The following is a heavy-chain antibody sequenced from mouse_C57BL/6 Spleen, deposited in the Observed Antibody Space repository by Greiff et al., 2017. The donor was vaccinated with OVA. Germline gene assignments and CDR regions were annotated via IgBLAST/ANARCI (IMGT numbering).Heavy chain of an antibody. CDR3: ARSGDGQYFDY. CDR1: GYAFSSSW. Sequence: QVQLQQSGPELVKPGASVKISCKASGYAFSSSWMNWVKQRPGKGLEWIGRIYPGDGDTNYNGKFKGKATLTADKSSSTAYMQLSSLTSEDSAVYFCARSGDGQYFDYWGQGTTLTVSS. D-gene: IGHD2-3*01. V-gene: IGHV1-82*01. CDR2: IYPGDGDT. J-gene: IGHJ2*01.